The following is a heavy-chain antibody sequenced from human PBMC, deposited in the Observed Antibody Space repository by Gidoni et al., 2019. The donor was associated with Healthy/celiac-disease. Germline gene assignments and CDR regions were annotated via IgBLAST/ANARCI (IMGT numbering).Heavy chain of an antibody. CDR3: ARDIAAADFYSYYGMDV. V-gene: IGHV1-18*01. CDR1: GYTVTSYG. Sequence: QVQLVQSGAEVKKPGASVKVSCKASGYTVTSYGISWVRQAPGQGLEWMGWISAYNGNTNYAQKLQGRVTMTTDTSTSTAYMELRSLRSDDTAVYYCARDIAAADFYSYYGMDVWGQGTTVTVSS. CDR2: ISAYNGNT. D-gene: IGHD6-13*01. J-gene: IGHJ6*02.